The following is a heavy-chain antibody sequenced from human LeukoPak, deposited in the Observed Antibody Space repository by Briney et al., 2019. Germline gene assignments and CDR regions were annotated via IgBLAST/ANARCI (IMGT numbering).Heavy chain of an antibody. CDR2: IWDDGNKK. D-gene: IGHD3-10*01. V-gene: IGHV3-33*01. J-gene: IGHJ5*02. CDR3: ARDSYQDYYGRFDP. CDR1: GFSFSNHG. Sequence: GGSLRHSCAASGFSFSNHGMHWVRQAPGKRLEWVAVIWDDGNKKRYANSVNGRFTISRDNSENTLYLQMNGLTAEDTAMYYCARDSYQDYYGRFDPWGQGTLVIVSS.